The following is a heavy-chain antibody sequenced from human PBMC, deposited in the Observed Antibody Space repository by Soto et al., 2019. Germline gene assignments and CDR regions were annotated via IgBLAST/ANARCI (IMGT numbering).Heavy chain of an antibody. CDR3: AAGSGFDYGMDV. CDR1: GFTFSSYA. Sequence: VGSLRLSGAASGFTFSSYAMSWVRQAPGKGLEWVSAISGSGGSTYYADSVKGRFTISRDNSKNTLYLQMNSLRAEDTAVYYCAAGSGFDYGMDVWGQGTTLTV. V-gene: IGHV3-23*01. D-gene: IGHD6-19*01. CDR2: ISGSGGST. J-gene: IGHJ6*02.